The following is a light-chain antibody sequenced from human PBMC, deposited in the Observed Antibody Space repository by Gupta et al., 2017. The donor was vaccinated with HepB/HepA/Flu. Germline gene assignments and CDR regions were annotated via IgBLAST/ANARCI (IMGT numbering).Light chain of an antibody. CDR2: AAS. V-gene: IGKV1-39*01. CDR3: QQSYSTPPWT. CDR1: QSISSY. J-gene: IGKJ1*01. Sequence: DIQMTQSPSYLSASVGDRVTITCRASQSISSYLNWYQQKPGKAHKLLIYAASSLHCGVPSRFSGSGSGTDFTRTISYLQPEDFSTYYGQQSYSTPPWTFGQGTQVEIK.